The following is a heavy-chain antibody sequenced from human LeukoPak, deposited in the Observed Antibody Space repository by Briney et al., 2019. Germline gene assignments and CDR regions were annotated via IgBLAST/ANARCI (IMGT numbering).Heavy chain of an antibody. Sequence: GGSLRLSCAASGFTFRGYAMDWVRQAPGMGLEWVAVISYDGSSKYYADSVKGRFTISRDNSKNTLYLQMNSLRAEDTAVYYCAKDPGRAAAAGLSFDYWGQGTLVTVSS. CDR3: AKDPGRAAAAGLSFDY. J-gene: IGHJ4*02. V-gene: IGHV3-30-3*01. CDR2: ISYDGSSK. CDR1: GFTFRGYA. D-gene: IGHD6-13*01.